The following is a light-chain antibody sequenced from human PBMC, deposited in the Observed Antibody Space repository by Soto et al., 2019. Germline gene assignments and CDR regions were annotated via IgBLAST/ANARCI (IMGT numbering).Light chain of an antibody. CDR2: KAS. J-gene: IGKJ1*01. CDR1: QSINGW. V-gene: IGKV1-5*03. Sequence: DIQLTQSPSTLSASVGDRVTITCRASQSINGWLAWYQQKPGQAPNLLIYKASTLESGVPSRFSGSGSGTEFTLTVSSLQPDDFATYYCQQYTSYSWTFGQGTKVDI. CDR3: QQYTSYSWT.